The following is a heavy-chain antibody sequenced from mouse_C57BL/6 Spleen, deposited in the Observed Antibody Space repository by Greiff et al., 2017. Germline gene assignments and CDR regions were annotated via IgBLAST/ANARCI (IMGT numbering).Heavy chain of an antibody. Sequence: EVKLVESEGGLVQPGSSMKLSCTASGFTFSDYYMAWVRQVPEKGLEWVANINYDGSSTYYLDSLKSRFIISRDNAKNILYLQMSSLKSEDTATYYCARDGYYGIVVDYWGQGTSVTVSS. D-gene: IGHD1-1*01. CDR3: ARDGYYGIVVDY. V-gene: IGHV5-16*01. CDR1: GFTFSDYY. J-gene: IGHJ4*01. CDR2: INYDGSST.